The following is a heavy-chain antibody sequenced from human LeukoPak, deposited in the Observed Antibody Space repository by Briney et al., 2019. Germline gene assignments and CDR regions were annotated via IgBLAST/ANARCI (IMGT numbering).Heavy chain of an antibody. CDR2: INHSGST. CDR3: ARGQGFSRLRPPNGLVY. Sequence: SETLSLTCAVYGGSFSGYYWSWIRQPPGKGLEWIGEINHSGSTNYNPSLKSRVTISVDTSKNQFSLKLSSVTAADTAVYYCARGQGFSRLRPPNGLVYWGQGTLVTVSS. V-gene: IGHV4-34*01. J-gene: IGHJ4*02. D-gene: IGHD4-17*01. CDR1: GGSFSGYY.